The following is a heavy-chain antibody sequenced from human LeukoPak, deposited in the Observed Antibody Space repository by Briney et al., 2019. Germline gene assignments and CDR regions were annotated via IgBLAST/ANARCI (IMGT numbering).Heavy chain of an antibody. V-gene: IGHV4-31*03. Sequence: PSETLSLTCTVSGGSISSGGYYWSWIRQHPGKGLEWIGYIYYSGSTYYNPSLKSRVTISVDTSKNQFSLKLSSVTAADTAVYYCASDWGAVAVDYWGQGTLVTVSS. J-gene: IGHJ4*02. D-gene: IGHD6-19*01. CDR3: ASDWGAVAVDY. CDR2: IYYSGST. CDR1: GGSISSGGYY.